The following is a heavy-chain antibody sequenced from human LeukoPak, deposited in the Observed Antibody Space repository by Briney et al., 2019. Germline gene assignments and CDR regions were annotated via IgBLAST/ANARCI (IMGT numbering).Heavy chain of an antibody. CDR2: FYYSGST. D-gene: IGHD3-16*01. Sequence: SETLSLTCTVSGGSITSSSYYWGWIRQPPGKGLQWIGSFYYSGSTYYNPSLKSRVTIYVDTSKNQFSLKLSSVTAADTAVYYCARRDPGSYANWFDPWGQGTLVTVSS. J-gene: IGHJ5*02. V-gene: IGHV4-39*01. CDR3: ARRDPGSYANWFDP. CDR1: GGSITSSSYY.